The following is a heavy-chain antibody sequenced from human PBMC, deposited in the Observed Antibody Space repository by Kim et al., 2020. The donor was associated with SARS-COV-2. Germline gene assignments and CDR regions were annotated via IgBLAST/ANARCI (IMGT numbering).Heavy chain of an antibody. J-gene: IGHJ3*02. V-gene: IGHV3-33*01. Sequence: GGSLRLSCAASGFTFSSYGMHWVRQAPGKGLEWVAVIWYDGSNKYYADSVKGRFTISRDNSKNTLYLQMNSLRAEDTAVYYCARGLELELGDHDAFDIWGQGTMVTVSS. D-gene: IGHD1-7*01. CDR1: GFTFSSYG. CDR2: IWYDGSNK. CDR3: ARGLELELGDHDAFDI.